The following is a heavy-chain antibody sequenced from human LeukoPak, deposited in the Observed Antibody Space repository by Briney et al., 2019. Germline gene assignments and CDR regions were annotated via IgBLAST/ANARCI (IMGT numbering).Heavy chain of an antibody. CDR1: GFTFSSYS. V-gene: IGHV3-21*04. J-gene: IGHJ4*02. D-gene: IGHD3-3*01. CDR2: ISSSSSYM. Sequence: PGGSLRLSCAASGFTFSSYSMNWVRQAPGKGLEWVSSISSSSSYMYYADSVKGRFTISRDNAKNSLYLQMNSLRTEDTALYYCAKGIFWSGYYGLDYWGQGTLVTVSS. CDR3: AKGIFWSGYYGLDY.